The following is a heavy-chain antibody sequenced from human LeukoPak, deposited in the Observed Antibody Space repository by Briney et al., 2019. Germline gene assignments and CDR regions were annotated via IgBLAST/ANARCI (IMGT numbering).Heavy chain of an antibody. CDR2: ISYDGSNK. CDR3: AKDQFKPSGISMLRGVRGYYYNMDV. V-gene: IGHV3-30*18. Sequence: PGGSLGLSCAASGFTFSSYGMHWVRQAPGKGLEWVAVISYDGSNKYYADSVKGRFTISRDNSKNTLYLQMNSLRAEDTAVYYCAKDQFKPSGISMLRGVRGYYYNMDVWGKGTTVTISS. D-gene: IGHD3-10*01. J-gene: IGHJ6*03. CDR1: GFTFSSYG.